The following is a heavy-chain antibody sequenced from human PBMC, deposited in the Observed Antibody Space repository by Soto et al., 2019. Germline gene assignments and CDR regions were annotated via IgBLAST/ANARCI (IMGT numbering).Heavy chain of an antibody. Sequence: GASVKVSCKASGYTFTGYYMHWVRQAPGQGLEWMGWINPNSGGTNYAQKFQGWVTMTRDTSISTAYMELSRLRSDDTAVYYCARTTAAGAIDIRGQDTMLPVSS. J-gene: IGHJ3*02. D-gene: IGHD1-1*01. CDR3: ARTTAAGAIDI. CDR1: GYTFTGYY. V-gene: IGHV1-2*04. CDR2: INPNSGGT.